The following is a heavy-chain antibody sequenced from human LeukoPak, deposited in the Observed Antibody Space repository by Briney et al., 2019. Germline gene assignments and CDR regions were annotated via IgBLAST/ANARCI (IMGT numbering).Heavy chain of an antibody. CDR2: IYYSGST. CDR1: GGSIRSSSYY. D-gene: IGHD3-22*01. J-gene: IGHJ4*02. Sequence: SETLSLTCTVSGGSIRSSSYYWGWIRPPPGKGLEWIGGIYYSGSTNYKPSLRSRVTISVDTSKNQFSLKLSSVTAADTAVYYCARHAGSYYTYNFDYWGQGTLVTVSS. CDR3: ARHAGSYYTYNFDY. V-gene: IGHV4-39*01.